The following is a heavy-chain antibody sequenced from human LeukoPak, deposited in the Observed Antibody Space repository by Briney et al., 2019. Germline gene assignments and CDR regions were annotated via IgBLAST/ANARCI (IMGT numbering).Heavy chain of an antibody. Sequence: SETLSLTCAVSGGSISSSNWWSWVRQPPGKGLEWIGEIYHSGSTNYSPSLKSRVTISVDTSKNQFSLKLSSVTAADTAVYYCARVACSGGSCYHSFDYWGQGTLVTVSS. CDR3: ARVACSGGSCYHSFDY. V-gene: IGHV4-4*02. CDR2: IYHSGST. D-gene: IGHD2-15*01. CDR1: GGSISSSNW. J-gene: IGHJ4*02.